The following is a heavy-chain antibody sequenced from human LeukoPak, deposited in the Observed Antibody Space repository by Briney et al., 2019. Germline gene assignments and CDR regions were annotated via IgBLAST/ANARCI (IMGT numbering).Heavy chain of an antibody. CDR3: ARVPAAIVPHYYYYYMDV. Sequence: SETLSLTCTVSGGSISSYYWSWIRQPPGKGLEWIGYIYYSGSTNYNPSLKSRVTISVDTSKNQFSLKLSSVTAADTAVYYCARVPAAIVPHYYYYYMDVWGKGTTVTVSS. CDR2: IYYSGST. CDR1: GGSISSYY. V-gene: IGHV4-59*01. J-gene: IGHJ6*03. D-gene: IGHD2-2*01.